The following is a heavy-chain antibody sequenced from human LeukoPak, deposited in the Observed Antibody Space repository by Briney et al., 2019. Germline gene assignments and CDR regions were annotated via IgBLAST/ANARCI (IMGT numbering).Heavy chain of an antibody. CDR2: IYFSGST. V-gene: IGHV4-39*01. J-gene: IGHJ4*02. CDR1: RGSISSSSYY. Sequence: PSETLSLTCAVSRGSISSSSYYWGWIRPPPGEGLEWIGSIYFSGSTYYNPSLKSRVTISVDTSKNQFSLKLSSVTAADTDVYYCASHDSEGYFDYWGQGTLVTVSS. CDR3: ASHDSEGYFDY. D-gene: IGHD3-22*01.